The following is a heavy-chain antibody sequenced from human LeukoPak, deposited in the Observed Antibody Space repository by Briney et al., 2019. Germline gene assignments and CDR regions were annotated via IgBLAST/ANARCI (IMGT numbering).Heavy chain of an antibody. Sequence: SRDNSKNTLYLQMNSLRAEDTAVYYCARDHKLSGWFDPWGQGTLVTVSS. V-gene: IGHV3-30*07. D-gene: IGHD3-3*01. J-gene: IGHJ5*02. CDR3: ARDHKLSGWFDP.